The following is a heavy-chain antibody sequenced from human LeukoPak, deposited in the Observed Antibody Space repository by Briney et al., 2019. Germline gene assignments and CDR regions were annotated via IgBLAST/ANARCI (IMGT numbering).Heavy chain of an antibody. V-gene: IGHV4-59*11. CDR3: AREGVLLWFGELDY. CDR2: ISYSGST. CDR1: GGSISNHY. D-gene: IGHD3-10*01. Sequence: PSETLSLTCTVSGGSISNHYWSWIRQPPGKGLEWIGYISYSGSTNYNPSLKSRVTMSVDTSKNQFSLKLSSVTAADTAVYYCAREGVLLWFGELDYWGQGTLVTVSS. J-gene: IGHJ4*02.